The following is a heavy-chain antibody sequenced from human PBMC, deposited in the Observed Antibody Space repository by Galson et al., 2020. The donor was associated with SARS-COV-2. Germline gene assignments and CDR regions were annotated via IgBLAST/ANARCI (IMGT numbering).Heavy chain of an antibody. CDR3: ARTRIAARLVNFDY. V-gene: IGHV2-70*11. D-gene: IGHD6-6*01. J-gene: IGHJ4*02. Sequence: SGPTLVKPTQTLTLTCTFSGFSLSTSGMCVSWIRQPPGNALEWLARIDWDDDKYYSTSLKTRLTISKDTSKNQVVLTMTNMDPVDTATYYCARTRIAARLVNFDYWGQGTLVTVSS. CDR2: IDWDDDK. CDR1: GFSLSTSGMC.